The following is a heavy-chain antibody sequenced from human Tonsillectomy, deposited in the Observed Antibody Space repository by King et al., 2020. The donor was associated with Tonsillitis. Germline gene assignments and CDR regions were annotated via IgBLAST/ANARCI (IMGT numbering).Heavy chain of an antibody. CDR2: INSDGNRT. CDR3: ARRNSAVSPYYFDY. V-gene: IGHV3-74*01. Sequence: VQLVEAGGGLVQPGGSLRLSCAASGFTFSRHWMHWVRQVPGKGLVWVSRINSDGNRTNYADSVKGRFTISRDNAKNTLYLQMNSLRAEDTAVYYCARRNSAVSPYYFDYWGQGTLVTVSS. CDR1: GFTFSRHW. J-gene: IGHJ4*02. D-gene: IGHD4-23*01.